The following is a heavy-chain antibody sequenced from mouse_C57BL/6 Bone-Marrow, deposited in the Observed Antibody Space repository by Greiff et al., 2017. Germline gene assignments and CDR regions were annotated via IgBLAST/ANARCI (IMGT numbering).Heavy chain of an antibody. D-gene: IGHD3-1*01. Sequence: DVKLVESGEGLVKPGGSLKLSCAASGFTFSSYAMSWVRQTPEKRLEWVADISSGGDYIYYADTVKGRFTISRDSARDTLYRQMSSLKSEDTAMYYCTRREQRGLYYYAMGYGGQGPSVPV. V-gene: IGHV5-9-1*02. J-gene: IGHJ4*01. CDR2: ISSGGDYI. CDR3: TRREQRGLYYYAMGY. CDR1: GFTFSSYA.